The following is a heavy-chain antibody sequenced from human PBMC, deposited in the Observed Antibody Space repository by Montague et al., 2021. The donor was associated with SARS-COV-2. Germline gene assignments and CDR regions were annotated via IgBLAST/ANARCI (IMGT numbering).Heavy chain of an antibody. Sequence: SETLSLTCTVSGDSLSFYFWTWTRQPPGRGLEWIGYIEYSGSTNYSPSLKSRLTMSLDMSSNQFSLELRSVTAADTAVYYCGGLGYSTSTVDSWGHGTLVSVSS. D-gene: IGHD6-6*01. CDR2: IEYSGST. CDR1: GDSLSFYF. V-gene: IGHV4-59*08. CDR3: GGLGYSTSTVDS. J-gene: IGHJ5*01.